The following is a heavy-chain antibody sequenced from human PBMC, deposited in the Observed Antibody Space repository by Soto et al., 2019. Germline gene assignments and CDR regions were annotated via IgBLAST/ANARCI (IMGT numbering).Heavy chain of an antibody. CDR1: GFTFSSYS. J-gene: IGHJ4*02. Sequence: GGSLSLSCAASGFTFSSYSMNWVRQAPGKGLEWVSSISSSSSYIYYADSVKGRFTISRDNAKNSLYLQMNSLRAEDTAVYYCARDDIVVVPAAHDYWGQGTLVTVSS. V-gene: IGHV3-21*01. D-gene: IGHD2-2*01. CDR2: ISSSSSYI. CDR3: ARDDIVVVPAAHDY.